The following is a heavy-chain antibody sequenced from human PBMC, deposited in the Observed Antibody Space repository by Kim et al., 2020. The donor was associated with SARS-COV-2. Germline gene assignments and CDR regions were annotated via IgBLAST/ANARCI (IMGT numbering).Heavy chain of an antibody. D-gene: IGHD3-10*01. CDR3: AREVSHARFGELLSLDY. Sequence: ASVKVSCKASGYTFTSSYMHWVRQAPGQGLEWMGIINPSGGSTSYAQKFQGRVTMTRDTSTSTVYMELSSLRSEDTAVYYCAREVSHARFGELLSLDYWGQGTLVTVSS. CDR2: INPSGGST. CDR1: GYTFTSSY. V-gene: IGHV1-46*01. J-gene: IGHJ4*02.